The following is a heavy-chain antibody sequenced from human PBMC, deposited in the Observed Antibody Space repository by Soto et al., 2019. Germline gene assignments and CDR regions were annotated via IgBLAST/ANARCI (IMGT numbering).Heavy chain of an antibody. V-gene: IGHV4-59*01. CDR3: ARLSPASGKWALDY. J-gene: IGHJ4*02. Sequence: PSATLALTRTVSGASISSYYSSWLRHPTGRGLEWVGCIYSSGSTYYSPSLKSRVTISVGTAQNQFSLKMSSVSAMDTAVYYSARLSPASGKWALDYWGQGTLVTVSS. CDR1: GASISSYY. CDR2: IYSSGST. D-gene: IGHD6-13*01.